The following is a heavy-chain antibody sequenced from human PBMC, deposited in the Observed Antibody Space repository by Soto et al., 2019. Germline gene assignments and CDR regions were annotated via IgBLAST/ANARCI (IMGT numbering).Heavy chain of an antibody. CDR2: IYYSGST. J-gene: IGHJ4*02. D-gene: IGHD3-22*01. CDR1: GGSISSGGYY. Sequence: SETLSLTCTVSGGSISSGGYYWSWIRQHPGKGLEWIGYIYYSGSTYYNPSLKSRVTISVDTSKNQFSLKLSSVTAADTVVYYCAREDRYYDSSGYLDYWGQGTLVTVSS. CDR3: AREDRYYDSSGYLDY. V-gene: IGHV4-31*03.